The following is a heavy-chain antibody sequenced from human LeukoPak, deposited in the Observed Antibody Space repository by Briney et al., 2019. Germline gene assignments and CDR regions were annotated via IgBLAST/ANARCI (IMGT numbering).Heavy chain of an antibody. CDR3: ARATGTPASFGY. CDR2: IYYSGST. D-gene: IGHD1-1*01. Sequence: SETLSLTCTVSGGSISRYYWSWIRQRPGKGLEWIGYIYYSGSTNYNPSLKSQVTISVATSKNQFSLKLSSVTAADTAVYYCARATGTPASFGYWGQGTLVTVSS. J-gene: IGHJ4*02. CDR1: GGSISRYY. V-gene: IGHV4-59*01.